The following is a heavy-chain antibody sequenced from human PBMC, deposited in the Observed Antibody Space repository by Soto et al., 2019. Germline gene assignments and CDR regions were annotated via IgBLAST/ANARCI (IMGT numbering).Heavy chain of an antibody. CDR3: GKYECSESLCQRWFDP. V-gene: IGHV3-23*01. J-gene: IGHJ5*02. Sequence: QTGGSLRLSCAASGFTFTNYAMTWVRQAPGKGLEWVSVISRGGETIYYADSVKGRFTISRDNSKNILFLQMNSLRAEDTAVYYCGKYECSESLCQRWFDPWGQGTPVTVSS. CDR2: ISRGGETI. CDR1: GFTFTNYA. D-gene: IGHD3-22*01.